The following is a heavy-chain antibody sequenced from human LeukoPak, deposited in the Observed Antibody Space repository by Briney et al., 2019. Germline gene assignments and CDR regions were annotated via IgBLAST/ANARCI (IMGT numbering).Heavy chain of an antibody. Sequence: GGSLRLSCAASGFTFSSYAMSWVRQAPGKGLEWVSYISSSSSTIYYADSVKGRFTISRDNAKNSLYLQMNSLRAEDTAVYYCARDQDILTGEYFDYWGQGTLVTVSS. CDR3: ARDQDILTGEYFDY. J-gene: IGHJ4*02. V-gene: IGHV3-48*01. CDR1: GFTFSSYA. D-gene: IGHD3-9*01. CDR2: ISSSSSTI.